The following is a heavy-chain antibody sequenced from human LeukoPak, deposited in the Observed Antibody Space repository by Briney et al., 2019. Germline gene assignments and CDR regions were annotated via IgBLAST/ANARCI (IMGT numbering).Heavy chain of an antibody. D-gene: IGHD3-3*01. CDR1: GFMFSDYY. CDR2: ISNDSVDK. J-gene: IGHJ3*02. Sequence: KSGGSLRLSCVGSGFMFSDYYMSWIRQAPGKGLEGVSYISNDSVDKYYVDSDRGRYTLSRDHAKKSMYLHMSGLRVEDTAVYYCARRDWVSGAVRAFDIWGQGTMVTASS. CDR3: ARRDWVSGAVRAFDI. V-gene: IGHV3-11*04.